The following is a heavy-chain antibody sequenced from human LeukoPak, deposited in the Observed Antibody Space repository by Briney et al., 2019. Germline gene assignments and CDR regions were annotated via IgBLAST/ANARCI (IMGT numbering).Heavy chain of an antibody. D-gene: IGHD6-13*01. J-gene: IGHJ4*02. CDR1: GFTFGDYG. CDR3: AKEVLKGIAAAGTFDY. Sequence: GGSLRLSCAASGFTFGDYGMSWVRQAPGKGLEWVSVIVGSGGSTYYADSVKGRFTISRDNSKNTLYLQMNSLRAEDTAVYYCAKEVLKGIAAAGTFDYWGQGTLVTVSS. CDR2: IVGSGGST. V-gene: IGHV3-23*01.